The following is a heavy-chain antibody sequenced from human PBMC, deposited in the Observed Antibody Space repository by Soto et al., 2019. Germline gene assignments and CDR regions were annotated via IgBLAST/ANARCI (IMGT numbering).Heavy chain of an antibody. CDR3: ARDPGYSSGWYPY. CDR2: ISSSSSTI. V-gene: IGHV3-48*01. D-gene: IGHD6-19*01. Sequence: GGSLRISYTASGFTLSSYSINWVRQAPGKGLEWVSYISSSSSTIYYADSVKGRFTISRDNAKNSLYLQMNSLRAEDTAVYYCARDPGYSSGWYPYWGQGTLVTVSS. CDR1: GFTLSSYS. J-gene: IGHJ4*02.